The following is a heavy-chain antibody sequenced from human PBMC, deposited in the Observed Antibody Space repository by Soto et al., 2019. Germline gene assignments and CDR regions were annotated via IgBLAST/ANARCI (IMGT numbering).Heavy chain of an antibody. Sequence: QVTLKEPGPVLLKPTETLTLTCVVADFSLTNPRMGVSWIRQPPGKALEWLANILSNDVKSYSTSLSNRLTVSKENSNRQVALNLTNVDPEDTAKYYCSRFSALVLTASYSLESWGQGTLVTVSS. D-gene: IGHD2-21*02. J-gene: IGHJ4*02. CDR1: DFSLTNPRMG. CDR3: SRFSALVLTASYSLES. V-gene: IGHV2-26*01. CDR2: ILSNDVK.